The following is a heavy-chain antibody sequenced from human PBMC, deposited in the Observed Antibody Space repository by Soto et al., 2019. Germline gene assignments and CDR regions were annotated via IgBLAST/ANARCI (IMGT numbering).Heavy chain of an antibody. J-gene: IGHJ4*02. CDR1: GGSFSGYY. V-gene: IGHV4-34*01. CDR3: ARGFSH. CDR2: VYYSGST. Sequence: SETLSLTCAVYGGSFSGYYWTWIRQHPGKGLEWIGCVYYSGSTYYNPSLKSRVTISIDTSKNQFYLKLRSVTAADTAVYFCARGFSHWGQGTLVTVSS.